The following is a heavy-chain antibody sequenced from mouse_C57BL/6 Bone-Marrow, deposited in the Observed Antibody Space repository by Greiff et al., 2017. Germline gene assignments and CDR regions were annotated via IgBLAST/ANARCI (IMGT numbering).Heavy chain of an antibody. CDR1: GFTFSSYG. CDR2: ISSGGSYT. Sequence: EVKLMESGGDLVKPGGSLKLSCAASGFTFSSYGMSWVRQTPDKRLEWVATISSGGSYTYYPDSVKGRFTISRDNAKNILYLQMSRRKSEDTAMYYCARLGLRQFAYWGQGTLVTVSA. D-gene: IGHD2-4*01. CDR3: ARLGLRQFAY. V-gene: IGHV5-6*01. J-gene: IGHJ3*01.